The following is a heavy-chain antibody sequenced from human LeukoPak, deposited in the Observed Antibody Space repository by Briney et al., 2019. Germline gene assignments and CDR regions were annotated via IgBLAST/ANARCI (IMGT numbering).Heavy chain of an antibody. CDR1: GFTFSSYA. V-gene: IGHV3-23*01. J-gene: IGHJ6*02. Sequence: GGSLRLSCAASGFTFSSYAMSWVRQAPGKGLEWVSAISGSGGSTYYADSVKGRFTISRDNSKNTLYLQMNSLRAEDTAVYYCARGMRYYYYSGMDVWGQGTTVTVSS. D-gene: IGHD2-2*01. CDR2: ISGSGGST. CDR3: ARGMRYYYYSGMDV.